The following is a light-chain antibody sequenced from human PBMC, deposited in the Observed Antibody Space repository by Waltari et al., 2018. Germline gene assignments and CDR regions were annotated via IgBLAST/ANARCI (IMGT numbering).Light chain of an antibody. CDR3: SSYTSSSMLV. Sequence: QSALTQPASVSGSPGQPITISCTGTSSDFGAYNYVPWYQQHPGKAPKLMIYDVSKRPSGVSNRFSGSKSGNTASLTISGLQAEDEADYYCSSYTSSSMLVFGGGTKLTVL. CDR1: SSDFGAYNY. V-gene: IGLV2-14*01. J-gene: IGLJ3*02. CDR2: DVS.